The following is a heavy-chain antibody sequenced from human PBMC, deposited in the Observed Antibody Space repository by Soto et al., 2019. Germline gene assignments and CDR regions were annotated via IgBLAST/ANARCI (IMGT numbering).Heavy chain of an antibody. CDR3: AGDRSNSPDYFDY. D-gene: IGHD6-6*01. V-gene: IGHV4-30-4*01. CDR1: GGSISSDDYY. J-gene: IGHJ4*02. CDR2: IYYSGKT. Sequence: QVPLQESGTGLVKPSQTLSLTCTVSGGSISSDDYYWTWVRQPPGKGLEWIGFIYYSGKTKYNPSLVSRLTISIDTAKNLFSLKLSCVSAADTAVYYCAGDRSNSPDYFDYWGQGTLVTVSS.